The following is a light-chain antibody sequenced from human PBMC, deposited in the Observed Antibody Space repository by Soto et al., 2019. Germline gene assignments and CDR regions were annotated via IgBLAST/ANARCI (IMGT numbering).Light chain of an antibody. Sequence: EITMTQFPGILSASPGEGVTLSCRAAQDVTTNFAWYQQKRGQAPRLLIYDISSRATGVPARFSGSGSGTEFTLSISGLQSADFAVDFGPQYNNWPFSFGQGTRLAIK. CDR2: DIS. V-gene: IGKV3-15*01. CDR1: QDVTTN. CDR3: PQYNNWPFS. J-gene: IGKJ5*01.